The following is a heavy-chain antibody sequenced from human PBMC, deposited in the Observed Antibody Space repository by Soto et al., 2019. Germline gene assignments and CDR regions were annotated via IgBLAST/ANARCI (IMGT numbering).Heavy chain of an antibody. D-gene: IGHD2-2*01. CDR2: ISYDGSNK. J-gene: IGHJ4*02. V-gene: IGHV3-30*03. CDR3: AVNPGGYCSSTSCPVGDY. Sequence: QVQLVESGGGVVQPGRSLRLSCAASGFTFSSYGMHWVRQAPGKGLEWVAVISYDGSNKYYADSVKGRLTSSRDNSKNTLYLQMNSLRAEDTAVYYCAVNPGGYCSSTSCPVGDYWGQGTLVTVSS. CDR1: GFTFSSYG.